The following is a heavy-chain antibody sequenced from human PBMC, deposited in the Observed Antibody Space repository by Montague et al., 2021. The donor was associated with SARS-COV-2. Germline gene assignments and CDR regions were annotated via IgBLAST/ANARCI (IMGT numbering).Heavy chain of an antibody. CDR3: AKNGGAHGLDV. V-gene: IGHV3-7*01. J-gene: IGHJ6*02. Sequence: NEKNYVDSVKGRFSISRDNAKNSLYLQMDNLRAEDTAIYYCAKNGGAHGLDVWGQGTSVSGSS. CDR2: NEK. D-gene: IGHD4-23*01.